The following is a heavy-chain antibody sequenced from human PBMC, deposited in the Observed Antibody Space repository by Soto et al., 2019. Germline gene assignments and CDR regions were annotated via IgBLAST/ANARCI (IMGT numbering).Heavy chain of an antibody. D-gene: IGHD2-2*01. V-gene: IGHV1-2*04. Sequence: ASVKVSCKASGYTFTGYYMHWVRQAPGQGLEWMGWINPNSGGTNYAQKFQGWVTMTRDTSISTAYMELSRLRSDDTAVYYCARAVVPAAMGYYYYGMDVWGQGTTVTSP. J-gene: IGHJ6*02. CDR2: INPNSGGT. CDR1: GYTFTGYY. CDR3: ARAVVPAAMGYYYYGMDV.